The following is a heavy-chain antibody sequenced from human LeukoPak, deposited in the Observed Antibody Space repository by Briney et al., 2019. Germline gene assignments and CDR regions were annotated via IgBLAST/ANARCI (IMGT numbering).Heavy chain of an antibody. Sequence: SETLSLTCTVSGGSISSYYWSWIRQPPGKGLEWIGYIYYSGSTNYNPSLESRVTISVDTSKNQFSLRLSSVTAADTAVYYCATTSNSGSYWLNYFDYWGQGTLVTVSS. J-gene: IGHJ4*02. V-gene: IGHV4-59*08. CDR1: GGSISSYY. CDR3: ATTSNSGSYWLNYFDY. D-gene: IGHD1-26*01. CDR2: IYYSGST.